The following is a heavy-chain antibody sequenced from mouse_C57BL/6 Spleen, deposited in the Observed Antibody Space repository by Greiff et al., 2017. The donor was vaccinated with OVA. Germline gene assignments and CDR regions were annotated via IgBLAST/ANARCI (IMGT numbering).Heavy chain of an antibody. CDR3: TRNPYYDGSSYYDMDY. J-gene: IGHJ4*01. V-gene: IGHV1-55*01. CDR2: IYPGSGST. CDR1: GYTFTSYW. D-gene: IGHD1-1*01. Sequence: QVQLQQPGAELVKPGASVKMSCKASGYTFTSYWITWVKQRPGQGLEWIGDIYPGSGSTNYNEKFKSKATLTVDTSSSTAYMQLSSLTSEDSAVYDGTRNPYYDGSSYYDMDYWGQGTSVTVSS.